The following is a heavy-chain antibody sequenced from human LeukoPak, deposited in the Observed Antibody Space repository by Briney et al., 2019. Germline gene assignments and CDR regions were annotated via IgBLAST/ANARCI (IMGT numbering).Heavy chain of an antibody. D-gene: IGHD3-22*01. J-gene: IGHJ4*02. CDR1: GFTFSSYS. V-gene: IGHV3-21*01. Sequence: GGSLRLSCAASGFTFSSYSMNWVRQAPGKGLEWVSYIDSTSNYIFYADSVRGRFTISKDNAKNSLYLQMNSLRAEDTAVYYCARGAYDSSGQFDFWGQGTLVTVSS. CDR2: IDSTSNYI. CDR3: ARGAYDSSGQFDF.